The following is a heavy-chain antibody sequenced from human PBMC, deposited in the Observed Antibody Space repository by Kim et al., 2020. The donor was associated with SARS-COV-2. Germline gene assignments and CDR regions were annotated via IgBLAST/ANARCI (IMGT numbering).Heavy chain of an antibody. CDR2: IYYSGST. CDR1: GGSISSSSYY. J-gene: IGHJ6*02. D-gene: IGHD3-3*01. V-gene: IGHV4-39*07. Sequence: SETLSLTCTVSGGSISSSSYYWGWIRQPPGKGLEWIGSIYYSGSTYYNPSLKSRVTISVDTSKNQFSLKLSSVTAADTAVYYCARELGAITIFGVDIYGMDVWGQGTTVTVSS. CDR3: ARELGAITIFGVDIYGMDV.